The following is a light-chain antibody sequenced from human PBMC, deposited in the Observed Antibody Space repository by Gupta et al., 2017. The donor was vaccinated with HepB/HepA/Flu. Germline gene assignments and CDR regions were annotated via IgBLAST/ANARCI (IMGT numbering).Light chain of an antibody. CDR3: QQSYSTPLT. Sequence: DIQMTQSPYSLSASVGDRVTITCRASQSISSYLNWYQQKPGKAPKLLIYAASSLQSGVPSRFSGSGSGTDFTLTISSLQPEDFATYYCQQSYSTPLTFGPGTKVDI. CDR1: QSISSY. J-gene: IGKJ3*01. V-gene: IGKV1-39*01. CDR2: AAS.